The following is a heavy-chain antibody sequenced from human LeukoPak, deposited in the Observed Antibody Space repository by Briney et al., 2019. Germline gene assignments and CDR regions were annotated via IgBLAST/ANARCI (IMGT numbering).Heavy chain of an antibody. D-gene: IGHD5-18*01. V-gene: IGHV3-23*01. CDR3: AKDRTGYSYGYFLSP. CDR1: GFTFNNYA. CDR2: ISDSVSGGST. J-gene: IGHJ5*02. Sequence: GGSLRLSCAASGFTFNNYAMTWVRQAPGKGLEWVSTISDSVSGGSTYYADSVKGRFTISRDNSKNTLYLQMNSLRAEDTAVYYCAKDRTGYSYGYFLSPWGQEPWSPSPQ.